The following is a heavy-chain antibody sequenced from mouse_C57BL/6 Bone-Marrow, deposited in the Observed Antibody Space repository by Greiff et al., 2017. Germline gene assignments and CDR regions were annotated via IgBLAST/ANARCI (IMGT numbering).Heavy chain of an antibody. CDR2: ISNKANGYTT. CDR1: GFTFTDYY. J-gene: IGHJ2*01. CDR3: ARCTNYFDY. Sequence: EVQRVESGGGLVQPGGSLSLSCAASGFTFTDYYMSWVRQPPGKALEWLGFISNKANGYTTEYSASVKGRFHISRDNSQSILYLRMNALRAEDSSTYYCARCTNYFDYWGQGTTLTVSS. V-gene: IGHV7-3*01.